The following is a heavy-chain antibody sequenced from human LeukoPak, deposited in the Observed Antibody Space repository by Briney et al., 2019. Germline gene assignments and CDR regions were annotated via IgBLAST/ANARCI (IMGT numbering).Heavy chain of an antibody. Sequence: PSETLSLTCAVYGGSFSNYFWSWIRQPPGKGLEWIGEFTHDGRTNYNPYLKSRVSISVDTSKRQISLKLRSVTAADTAVYYCAIIYVGYSDFEYWGQGSLVTVSS. CDR3: AIIYVGYSDFEY. J-gene: IGHJ4*02. D-gene: IGHD2-15*01. V-gene: IGHV4-34*01. CDR1: GGSFSNYF. CDR2: FTHDGRT.